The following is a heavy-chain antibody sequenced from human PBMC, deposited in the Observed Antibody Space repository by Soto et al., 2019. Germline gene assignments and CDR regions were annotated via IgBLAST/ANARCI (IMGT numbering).Heavy chain of an antibody. J-gene: IGHJ4*02. V-gene: IGHV3-23*01. Sequence: EVQLLESGGGLVQPGGSLRLSCVVSGFTFSSYAMSWVRQAPGKGLEWVSAIKSNGGTYYADSVKGRFTISRDNSKNTLYLQMNSLRAEDTAVYYCAKDSSRVAAPDYWGQGTLVTVSS. CDR1: GFTFSSYA. CDR3: AKDSSRVAAPDY. CDR2: IKSNGGT. D-gene: IGHD6-19*01.